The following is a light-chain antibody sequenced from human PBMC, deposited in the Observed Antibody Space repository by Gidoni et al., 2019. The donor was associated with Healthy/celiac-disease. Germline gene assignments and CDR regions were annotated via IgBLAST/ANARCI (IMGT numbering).Light chain of an antibody. Sequence: DIQMTQSPSYLSASVGDRVTITCLASKSISSYLNWYQQKPGKAPKLLIYAASSLQSGVPSRFIGSGSGTDFTLTISSLQSEDFATYYCQQSYSTPPFTFGPGTKVDIK. CDR1: KSISSY. V-gene: IGKV1-39*01. CDR3: QQSYSTPPFT. CDR2: AAS. J-gene: IGKJ3*01.